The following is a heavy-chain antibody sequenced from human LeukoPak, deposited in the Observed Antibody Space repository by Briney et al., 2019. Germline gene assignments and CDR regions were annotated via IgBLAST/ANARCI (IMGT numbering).Heavy chain of an antibody. V-gene: IGHV3-48*01. J-gene: IGHJ3*02. CDR2: IGSSSSTI. D-gene: IGHD2-15*01. CDR1: GFTFSSYS. Sequence: PGGSLRLSCAASGFTFSSYSMNWVRQAPGKGLEWVSYIGSSSSTIYYADSVKGRFTISRDNAKNSRYLQMNSLRAEDTAVYYCARGRYCSGGSCSDAFDIWGQGTMVTVSS. CDR3: ARGRYCSGGSCSDAFDI.